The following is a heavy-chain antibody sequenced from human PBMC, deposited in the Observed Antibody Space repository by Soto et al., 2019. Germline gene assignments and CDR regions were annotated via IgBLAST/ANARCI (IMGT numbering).Heavy chain of an antibody. D-gene: IGHD1-26*01. CDR1: GGSISSGGYY. J-gene: IGHJ6*02. CDR3: HARXPLPTAGNGEYYXYGMDV. Sequence: PSETLSLTSTFAGGSISSGGYYWVWVRQSPGKGLEWIESIYYSGSTHYNPSLKSRVTISVDRSKNQFSLKLSSVTAADTAVYYCHARXPLPTAGNGEYYXYGMDVWGQGTTVTVSS. V-gene: IGHV4-39*07. CDR2: IYYSGST.